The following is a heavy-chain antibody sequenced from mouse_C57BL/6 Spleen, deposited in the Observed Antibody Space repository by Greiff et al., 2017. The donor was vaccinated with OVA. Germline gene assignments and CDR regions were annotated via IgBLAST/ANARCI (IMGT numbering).Heavy chain of an antibody. D-gene: IGHD1-1*01. Sequence: QVQLQHSGPELVKPGASVKISCKASGYSFTSYYIHWVKQRPGQGLEWIGWIYPGSGNTKYNEKFKGKATLTADTSSSTAYMQLSSLTSEDSAVYYCARSGYYGSCFDYWGQGTTLTVSS. CDR3: ARSGYYGSCFDY. V-gene: IGHV1-66*01. CDR1: GYSFTSYY. CDR2: IYPGSGNT. J-gene: IGHJ2*01.